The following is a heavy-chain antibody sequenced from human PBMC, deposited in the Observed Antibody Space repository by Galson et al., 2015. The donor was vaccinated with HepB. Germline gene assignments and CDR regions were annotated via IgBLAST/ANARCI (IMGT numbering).Heavy chain of an antibody. D-gene: IGHD4-17*01. V-gene: IGHV3-74*01. J-gene: IGHJ6*02. CDR2: INSDGSST. CDR1: GFTFSSYV. CDR3: HTTTVTTGYYAMDV. Sequence: SLRLSCAASGFTFSSYVMHWVRQAPGKGLVWVSRINSDGSSTSYAASVKGRFTISRDNAKNTLFLQMNSLRAEDTAVYYCHTTTVTTGYYAMDVWGQGTTVTVSS.